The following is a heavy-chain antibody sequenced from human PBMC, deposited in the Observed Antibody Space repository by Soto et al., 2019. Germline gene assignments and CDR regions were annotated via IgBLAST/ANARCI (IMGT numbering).Heavy chain of an antibody. J-gene: IGHJ4*02. CDR2: IYYMGST. CDR1: GGSISSYY. Sequence: SETLSLTCTVSGGSISSYYWIWIRQPPGNGLEFIGYIYYMGSTNYNPSLKSRVTISLDTSKNQFSLKLSSVTAAYTAVYYCARRYGGNFDYWGQGTLVTVSS. CDR3: ARRYGGNFDY. V-gene: IGHV4-59*01. D-gene: IGHD4-17*01.